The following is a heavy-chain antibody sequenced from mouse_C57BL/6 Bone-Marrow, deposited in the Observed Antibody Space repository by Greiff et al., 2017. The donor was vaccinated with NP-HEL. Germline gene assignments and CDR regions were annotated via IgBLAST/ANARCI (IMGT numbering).Heavy chain of an antibody. J-gene: IGHJ3*01. CDR3: ARQGGYGNYGFAY. CDR2: ISSGGSYT. CDR1: GFTFSSYG. V-gene: IGHV5-6*02. Sequence: DVKLVESGGDLVKPGGSLKLSCAASGFTFSSYGMSWVRQTPDKRLEWVATISSGGSYTYYPDSVKGRFTISRDNAKNTLYLQMSSLKSEDTAMYYCARQGGYGNYGFAYWGQGTLVTVSA. D-gene: IGHD2-1*01.